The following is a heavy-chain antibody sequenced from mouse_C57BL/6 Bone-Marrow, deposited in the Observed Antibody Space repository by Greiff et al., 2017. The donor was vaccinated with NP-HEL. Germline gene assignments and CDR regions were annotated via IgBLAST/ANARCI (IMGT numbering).Heavy chain of an antibody. V-gene: IGHV5-6*01. Sequence: VQLQQSGGDLVKPGGSLKLSCAASGFTFSSYGMSWVRQTPDKRLEWVATISSGGSYTYYPDSVKGRFTISSDNAKNTLYLQMSSLKSEDTAMYYCASYDGYYENFDYWGQGTTLTVSS. J-gene: IGHJ2*01. CDR3: ASYDGYYENFDY. D-gene: IGHD2-3*01. CDR1: GFTFSSYG. CDR2: ISSGGSYT.